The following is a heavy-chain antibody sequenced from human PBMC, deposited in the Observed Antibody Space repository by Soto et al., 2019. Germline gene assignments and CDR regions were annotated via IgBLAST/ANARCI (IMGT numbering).Heavy chain of an antibody. CDR3: ARDSPGVGGDPSRLGRFPRGSHYYYYYMDV. Sequence: GGSLRLSCAASGSTFSSYWMSWVRQAPGKGLEWVANIKQDGSEKYYVDSVKGRFTISRDNAKNSLYLQMNSLRAEDTAVYYCARDSPGVGGDPSRLGRFPRGSHYYYYYMDVWGKGTTVTVSS. D-gene: IGHD3-16*01. J-gene: IGHJ6*03. V-gene: IGHV3-7*01. CDR2: IKQDGSEK. CDR1: GSTFSSYW.